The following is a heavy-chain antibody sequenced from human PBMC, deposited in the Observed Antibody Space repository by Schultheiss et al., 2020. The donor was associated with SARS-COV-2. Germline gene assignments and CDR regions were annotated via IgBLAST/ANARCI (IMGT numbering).Heavy chain of an antibody. CDR1: GFTFSDYY. CDR3: ARDRVVKHGVFGILHPYYYYMDV. J-gene: IGHJ6*03. CDR2: ISSSSSYT. D-gene: IGHD3-3*01. Sequence: GESLKISCAASGFTFSDYYMSWIRQAPGKGLEWVSYISSSSSYTNYADSGKGRFTISRDNSKNTLYLQMNSLRAEDTAVYYCARDRVVKHGVFGILHPYYYYMDVWGKGTTVTVSS. V-gene: IGHV3-11*06.